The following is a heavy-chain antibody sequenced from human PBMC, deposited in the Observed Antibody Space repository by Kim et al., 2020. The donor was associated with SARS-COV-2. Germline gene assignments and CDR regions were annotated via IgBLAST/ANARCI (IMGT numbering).Heavy chain of an antibody. CDR2: IDPSDSYT. CDR3: ARHWVSYSSSWHNWFDP. Sequence: GESLKISCKGSGYSFTSYWISWVRQMPGKGLEWMGRIDPSDSYTNYSPSFQGHVTISADKSISTAYLQWSSLKASDTAMYYCARHWVSYSSSWHNWFDPWGQGTLVTVSS. D-gene: IGHD6-13*01. V-gene: IGHV5-10-1*01. CDR1: GYSFTSYW. J-gene: IGHJ5*02.